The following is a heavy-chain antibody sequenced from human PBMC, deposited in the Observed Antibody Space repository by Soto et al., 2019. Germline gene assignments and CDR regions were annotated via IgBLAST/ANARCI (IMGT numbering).Heavy chain of an antibody. CDR3: AMTTVGYYFDY. CDR1: GGSISSYY. CDR2: IYYSGST. V-gene: IGHV4-59*01. D-gene: IGHD4-17*01. Sequence: SETLSLTCTVSGGSISSYYWSWIRQPPGKGLEWIGYIYYSGSTNYNPSLKSRVTISVDTSKNQFSLKLSSVTAADTAVYYCAMTTVGYYFDYRGQGTLVTVSS. J-gene: IGHJ4*02.